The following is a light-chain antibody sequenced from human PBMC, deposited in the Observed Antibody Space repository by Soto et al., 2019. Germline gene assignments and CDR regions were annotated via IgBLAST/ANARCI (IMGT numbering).Light chain of an antibody. CDR2: DAS. Sequence: EIVLTQSPATLSLSPGERATLSCRASQSVSSYLAWYQQKPGQAPRLLIYDASNRATGIPARFSGSGSGTDFTLTISSLEPEDFALYYCQQRSNWPTITFGQGTRLEIK. CDR1: QSVSSY. V-gene: IGKV3-11*01. J-gene: IGKJ5*01. CDR3: QQRSNWPTIT.